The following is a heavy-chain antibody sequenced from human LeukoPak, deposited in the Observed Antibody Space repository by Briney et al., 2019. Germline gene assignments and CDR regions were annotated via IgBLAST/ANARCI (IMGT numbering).Heavy chain of an antibody. CDR1: GGSISSYY. J-gene: IGHJ6*02. CDR3: ARVYDSSGYYYHYGMDV. CDR2: IYTSGST. D-gene: IGHD3-22*01. Sequence: SETLSLTCTVSGGSISSYYWSWIRQPAGKGLEWIGRIYTSGSTNYNPSLKSRVTMSVDTSKNQFSLKLSSVTAADTAVYYCARVYDSSGYYYHYGMDVWGQGTTVTVS. V-gene: IGHV4-4*07.